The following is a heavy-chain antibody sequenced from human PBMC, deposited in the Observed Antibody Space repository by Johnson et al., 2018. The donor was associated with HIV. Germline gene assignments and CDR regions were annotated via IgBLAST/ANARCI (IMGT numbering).Heavy chain of an antibody. CDR1: GFTFSSYA. CDR2: INWNSGSI. D-gene: IGHD4-11*01. V-gene: IGHV3-9*01. J-gene: IGHJ3*02. CDR3: ARDTYTHRTTVTESAFDI. Sequence: EVQLVESGGGVVQPGRSLRLSCAASGFTFSSYAMHWVRQAPGKGLEWVSCINWNSGSIAYADSVKGRFTISRDNAKKSLYLQMNSLRPEDSALYYCARDTYTHRTTVTESAFDIWGQGTMVTVSS.